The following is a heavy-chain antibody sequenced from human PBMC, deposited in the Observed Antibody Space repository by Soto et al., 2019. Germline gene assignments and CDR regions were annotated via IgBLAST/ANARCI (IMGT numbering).Heavy chain of an antibody. CDR2: ISAYNGNT. V-gene: IGHV1-18*04. Sequence: QVQLVQSGAEVKKPGASVKVSCKASGYTFTSYGISWGRQAPGQGLEWMGWISAYNGNTNYAQKLQVRVTMTTDTSTSTAYMELRSLRSDDTAVYYCARDYAIVVVPGAIRVYYYYGMDVWGQGTTVTVSS. D-gene: IGHD2-2*01. CDR1: GYTFTSYG. CDR3: ARDYAIVVVPGAIRVYYYYGMDV. J-gene: IGHJ6*02.